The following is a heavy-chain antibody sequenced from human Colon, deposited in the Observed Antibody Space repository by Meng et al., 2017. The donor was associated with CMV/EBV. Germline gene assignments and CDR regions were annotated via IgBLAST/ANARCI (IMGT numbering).Heavy chain of an antibody. V-gene: IGHV3-53*01. D-gene: IGHD1-26*01. CDR2: ICDGDHA. J-gene: IGHJ4*02. CDR1: GLTFNIGH. CDR3: VVGHDSHKVAY. Sequence: GESLKISCVASGLTFNIGHMNWVRQAPGKGLEWVSVICDGDHADYADFVRGRFTMSRDKSKNTVYLQMNSLRVEDTALYYCVVGHDSHKVAYWGQGTLVTVSS.